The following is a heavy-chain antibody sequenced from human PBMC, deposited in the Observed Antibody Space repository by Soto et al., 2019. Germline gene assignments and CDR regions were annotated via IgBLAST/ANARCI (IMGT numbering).Heavy chain of an antibody. CDR1: GGSISSGGYY. V-gene: IGHV4-31*03. CDR3: ARGRDYGDYGNWFDP. D-gene: IGHD4-17*01. CDR2: IYYSGST. J-gene: IGHJ5*02. Sequence: QVQLQESGPVLVKPSQTLSLTCTVSGGSISSGGYYWSWIRQHPGKGLEWIGYIYYSGSTYYNPSLTSRVTISVDTSKNQFSLKLSSVTAADTAVYYCARGRDYGDYGNWFDPWGQGTLFTVAS.